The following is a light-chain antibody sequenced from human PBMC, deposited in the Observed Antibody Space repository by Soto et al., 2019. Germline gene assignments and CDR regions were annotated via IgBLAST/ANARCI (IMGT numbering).Light chain of an antibody. CDR3: QHYDHLPPFT. V-gene: IGKV1-33*01. Sequence: DIQMTQSPASLSASVGDRVTITCQASQDIRKYLSWYQQKPGRDPKLLIYGASYLEPGVPSRFSGSRYGTDFTLTISSLQPEDIATYYCQHYDHLPPFTFGPGTKVAI. J-gene: IGKJ3*01. CDR1: QDIRKY. CDR2: GAS.